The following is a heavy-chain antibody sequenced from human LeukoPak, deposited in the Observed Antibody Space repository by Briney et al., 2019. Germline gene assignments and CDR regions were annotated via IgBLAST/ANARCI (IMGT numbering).Heavy chain of an antibody. Sequence: SQTLSLTCTVSGGSISSGGYSWSWIRQHPGKGLEWIGYIYYSGSTYYNPSLKSRVTISVDTSKNQFSLKLSSVTAADTAVYYCARSGGPVTFFDPWGQGTLVTVSS. D-gene: IGHD2-21*02. CDR2: IYYSGST. V-gene: IGHV4-31*03. J-gene: IGHJ5*02. CDR1: GGSISSGGYS. CDR3: ARSGGPVTFFDP.